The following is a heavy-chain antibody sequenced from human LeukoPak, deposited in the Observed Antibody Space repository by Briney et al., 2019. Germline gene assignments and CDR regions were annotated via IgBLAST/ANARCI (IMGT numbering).Heavy chain of an antibody. CDR1: GGSISSSGYY. CDR3: ARQDSTGYYDYYFDY. CDR2: IYYSGST. J-gene: IGHJ4*02. V-gene: IGHV4-39*01. D-gene: IGHD3-22*01. Sequence: SETLSLTCAVSGGSISSSGYYWGWIRQPRGKGLEWIGSIYYSGSTYYNPSLESRVTISVDTSKNQFSLKLTSVTAADTTVYYCARQDSTGYYDYYFDYWGQGTLVTVSS.